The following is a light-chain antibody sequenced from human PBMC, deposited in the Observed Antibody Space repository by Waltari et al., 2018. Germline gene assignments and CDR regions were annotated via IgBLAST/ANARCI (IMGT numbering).Light chain of an antibody. V-gene: IGLV2-14*03. Sequence: QSSVRQPASVSGSRGQSITISCSGTACWIGGNNFVSWYQQHPGKAPILLIYDVNNRPSGLSHRFSGSKSGNTASVTISGLQAADEADYYCSSYTNGVIFGGGTKLTVL. CDR1: ACWIGGNNF. CDR3: SSYTNGVI. CDR2: DVN. J-gene: IGLJ2*01.